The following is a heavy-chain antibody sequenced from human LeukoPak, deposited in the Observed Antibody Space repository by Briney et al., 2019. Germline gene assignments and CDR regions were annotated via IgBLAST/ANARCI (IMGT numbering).Heavy chain of an antibody. D-gene: IGHD5-24*01. CDR2: IRYDGANK. CDR1: GFTFIGYG. CDR3: AKDKNDYNDSYYMDV. J-gene: IGHJ6*03. Sequence: GGSLRLSCAASGFTFIGYGIHWVRQAPGKGLEWVACIRYDGANKYYADSVKGRFTISIDNSKNTLYLQMNSLRAEDTAVYYCAKDKNDYNDSYYMDVWGKGTTVTVSS. V-gene: IGHV3-30*02.